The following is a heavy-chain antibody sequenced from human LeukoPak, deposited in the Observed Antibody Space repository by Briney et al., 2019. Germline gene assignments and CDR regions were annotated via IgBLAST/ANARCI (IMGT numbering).Heavy chain of an antibody. V-gene: IGHV3-23*01. D-gene: IGHD3-22*01. Sequence: PGGSLRLSCAASGFTFSSYSMNWVRQAPGKGLEWVSVISGGGGSTYYADSVKGRFTIFRANSKNTLYLQMNSLRVEDTAVYYCAKARGYYYDSSGYPDYWGQGTLVTVSS. J-gene: IGHJ4*02. CDR2: ISGGGGST. CDR1: GFTFSSYS. CDR3: AKARGYYYDSSGYPDY.